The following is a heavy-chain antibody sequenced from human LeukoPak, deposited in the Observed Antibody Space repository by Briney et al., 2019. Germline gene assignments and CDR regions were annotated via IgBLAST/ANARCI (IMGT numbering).Heavy chain of an antibody. J-gene: IGHJ4*02. CDR3: ARNFGGNSGYLDY. D-gene: IGHD4-23*01. Sequence: GGSLRLSCAASGFTFSTHDIHWVRQAPGKGLEWVAVIWFDGSRKYYADSVKGRLTISRDNSKNTLYLQLNNLGAEDTAVYYCARNFGGNSGYLDYWGQGTLVTVSS. V-gene: IGHV3-33*01. CDR2: IWFDGSRK. CDR1: GFTFSTHD.